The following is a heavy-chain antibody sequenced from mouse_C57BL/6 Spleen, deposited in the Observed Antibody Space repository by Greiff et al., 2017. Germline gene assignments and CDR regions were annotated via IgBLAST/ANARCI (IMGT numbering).Heavy chain of an antibody. J-gene: IGHJ1*03. V-gene: IGHV5-17*01. CDR3: ARMDFDV. CDR1: GFTFSDYG. CDR2: ISSGSSTI. Sequence: EVKLMESGGGLVKPGGSLKLSCAASGFTFSDYGMHWVRQAPEKGLDWVAYISSGSSTIYYADTVKGRFTISRDNAKNTLFLQMTSLRSEDTAMYYCARMDFDVWGTGTTVTVSS.